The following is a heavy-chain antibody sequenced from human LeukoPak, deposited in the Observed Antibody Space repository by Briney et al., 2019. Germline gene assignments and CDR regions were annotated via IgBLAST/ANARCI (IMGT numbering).Heavy chain of an antibody. CDR3: AKDRPIPGHYFDY. CDR1: GFTFSSYA. V-gene: IGHV3-30-3*01. J-gene: IGHJ4*02. Sequence: GRSLRLSCAASGFTFSSYAMHWVRQAPGKGLEWVAVISYDGSNKYYADPVKGRFTISRDNSKNTLYLQMNSLRAEDTAVYYCAKDRPIPGHYFDYWGQGTLVTVSS. CDR2: ISYDGSNK.